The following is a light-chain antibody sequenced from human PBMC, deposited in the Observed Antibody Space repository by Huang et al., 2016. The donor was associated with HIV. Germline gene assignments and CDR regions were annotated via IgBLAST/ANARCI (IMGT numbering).Light chain of an antibody. CDR3: QQSNTFPLT. J-gene: IGKJ4*01. Sequence: DLQMTPSPSSLSASVGDRVTITCRASQDIRSHLAWFQQTPGKAPKSLIYDASTLQSGVPSKFSGNGYGTDFTLTISSLQPEDIATYYCQQSNTFPLTFGGGTKVEI. CDR1: QDIRSH. CDR2: DAS. V-gene: IGKV1-16*02.